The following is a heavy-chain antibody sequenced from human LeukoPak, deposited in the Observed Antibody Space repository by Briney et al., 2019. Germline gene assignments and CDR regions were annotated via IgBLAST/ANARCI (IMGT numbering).Heavy chain of an antibody. CDR2: IYYSGST. D-gene: IGHD6-19*01. Sequence: SETLSLTCTVSGGSISSYYWSWIRQPPGKGLEWIGYIYYSGSTNYNPSLKSRVTISVDTSKNQFSLKLTSVTAADTAVYYCARDSSAFAGWFDPWGQGTLATVYS. CDR1: GGSISSYY. J-gene: IGHJ5*02. CDR3: ARDSSAFAGWFDP. V-gene: IGHV4-59*01.